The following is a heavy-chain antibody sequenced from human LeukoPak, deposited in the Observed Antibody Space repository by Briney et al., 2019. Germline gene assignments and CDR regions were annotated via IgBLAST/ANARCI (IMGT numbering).Heavy chain of an antibody. CDR2: IYATGST. V-gene: IGHV4-4*09. D-gene: IGHD3-10*01. CDR1: GGPISSYY. Sequence: SETLSLTCTVSGGPISSYYWSWIRQPPGKGLEWIGYIYATGSTNYNPSLKSRVPISVDTSKNQFSLNLRSVTAADTAVYYCARHGSVRSPLGPWGQGTLVTVSS. J-gene: IGHJ5*02. CDR3: ARHGSVRSPLGP.